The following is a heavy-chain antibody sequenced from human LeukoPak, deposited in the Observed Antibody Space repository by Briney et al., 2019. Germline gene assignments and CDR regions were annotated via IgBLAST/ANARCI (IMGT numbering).Heavy chain of an antibody. V-gene: IGHV4-39*07. J-gene: IGHJ4*02. Sequence: PSETLSLTCTVSGGSISSSSYYWGWIRQPPGKGLEWIGSIYYSGSTYYNPSLKSRVTISVDTSKNQFSLKLSSVIAADTAVYYCARRKVRGIHYFDYWGQGTLVTVSS. CDR1: GGSISSSSYY. D-gene: IGHD3-10*01. CDR3: ARRKVRGIHYFDY. CDR2: IYYSGST.